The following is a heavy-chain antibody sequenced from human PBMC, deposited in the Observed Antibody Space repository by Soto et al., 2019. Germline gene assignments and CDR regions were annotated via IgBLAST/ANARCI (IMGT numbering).Heavy chain of an antibody. J-gene: IGHJ4*02. CDR1: GGSISSYY. D-gene: IGHD3-22*01. Sequence: TLSLTCTVSGGSISSYYWSWIRQPPGKGLEWIGYIYYSGSTNYNPSLKSRVTISVDTSKNQFSLKLSSVTAADTAVYYCARGAYYYDSSGYERRLPLDYWGQGTLVTVSS. CDR2: IYYSGST. CDR3: ARGAYYYDSSGYERRLPLDY. V-gene: IGHV4-59*01.